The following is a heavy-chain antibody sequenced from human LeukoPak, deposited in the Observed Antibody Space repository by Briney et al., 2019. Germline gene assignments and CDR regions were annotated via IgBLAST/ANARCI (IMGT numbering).Heavy chain of an antibody. CDR3: ARADYGDPDRDFDY. CDR1: GGSFSGYY. Sequence: SETLSLTCAVYGGSFSGYYWSWIRQPPGKGLEWIGEINHSGSTNYNPSLKSRVTISVDTSKNQFSPKLSSVTAADTAVYYCARADYGDPDRDFDYWGQGTLVTVSS. D-gene: IGHD4-17*01. J-gene: IGHJ4*02. V-gene: IGHV4-34*01. CDR2: INHSGST.